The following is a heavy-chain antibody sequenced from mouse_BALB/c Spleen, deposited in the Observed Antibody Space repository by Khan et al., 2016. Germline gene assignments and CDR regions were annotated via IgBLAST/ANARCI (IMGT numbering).Heavy chain of an antibody. V-gene: IGHV1S53*02. CDR2: ISPGNGAI. D-gene: IGHD6-1*01. CDR3: SVGHYYFDY. J-gene: IGHJ2*01. CDR1: GYTFTDHA. Sequence: QLQLQQSDAELVKPGASVKISCKASGYTFTDHAIHWVKQKPEQGLEWIGYISPGNGAIKYNEKFKGKATLTADKSSRTAYMQLNSLTSEDSAVYFCSVGHYYFDYWGQGTTLTVSS.